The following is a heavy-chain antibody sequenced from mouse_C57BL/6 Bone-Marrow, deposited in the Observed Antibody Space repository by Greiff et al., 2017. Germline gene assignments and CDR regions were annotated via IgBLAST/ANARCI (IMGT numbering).Heavy chain of an antibody. J-gene: IGHJ4*01. CDR3: ARHYNYDVYAMDY. CDR2: ISDGGSYT. Sequence: EVQGVESGGGLVKPGGSLKLSCAASGFTFSSYAMSWVRQTPEKRLEWVATISDGGSYTYYPDNVKGRFTISRDNAKNNLYLQMSNLKSEDAAMYYCARHYNYDVYAMDYWGQGTSVTVSS. D-gene: IGHD2-12*01. V-gene: IGHV5-4*01. CDR1: GFTFSSYA.